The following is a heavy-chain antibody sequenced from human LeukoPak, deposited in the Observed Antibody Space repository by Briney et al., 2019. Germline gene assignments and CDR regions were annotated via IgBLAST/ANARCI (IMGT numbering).Heavy chain of an antibody. CDR2: IYYSGST. V-gene: IGHV4-39*01. CDR1: GGSISSSSSY. Sequence: PSETLSLTCTVSGGSISSSSSYWGWIRQPPGKGLEWIGSIYYSGSTYYNPSLKSRITISVDTSKNQFSLKPSSVTAADTAVYYCARLDDSSGYFHWGQGTLVTVSS. J-gene: IGHJ4*02. D-gene: IGHD3-22*01. CDR3: ARLDDSSGYFH.